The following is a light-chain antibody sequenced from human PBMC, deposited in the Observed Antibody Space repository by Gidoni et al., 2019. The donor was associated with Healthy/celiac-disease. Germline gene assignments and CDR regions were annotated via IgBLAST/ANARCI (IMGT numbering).Light chain of an antibody. CDR1: QSISSY. CDR3: QQSYSTPLT. J-gene: IGKJ3*01. Sequence: DIQMTQSPSSLSASVGDRVTITCRASQSISSYLTWYQQKPGKAPQLLIYAASSLQSGVPSRFSGSVSGTDFTLTISSLQPEDFATYYCQQSYSTPLTFGPGTKVDIK. V-gene: IGKV1-39*01. CDR2: AAS.